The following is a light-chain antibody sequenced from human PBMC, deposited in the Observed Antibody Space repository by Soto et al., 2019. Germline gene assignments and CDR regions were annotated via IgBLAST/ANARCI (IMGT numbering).Light chain of an antibody. Sequence: AIQLTQSPSSLSASVGDRLTITCRASQGISSAFAWYQQKPGKAPKLLIYDASSLESGVPSRFSGSGSGTDFTLTISSLQPEDFATYYCQQFNSYPRTFGQGTKLEIK. CDR1: QGISSA. CDR3: QQFNSYPRT. CDR2: DAS. J-gene: IGKJ2*01. V-gene: IGKV1-13*02.